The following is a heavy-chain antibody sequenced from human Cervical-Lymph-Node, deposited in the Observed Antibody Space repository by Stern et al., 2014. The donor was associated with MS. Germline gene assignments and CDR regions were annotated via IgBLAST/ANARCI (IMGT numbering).Heavy chain of an antibody. CDR3: ARANRTGSIYDGPTAH. J-gene: IGHJ4*02. Sequence: EVQLVESGGGLVKQGGSLRLSCAASGFTFNTYSMNWVRQAPGKGLEWVSSISSGSTHIYYTDPVKGRFTVYRDNAKRSLYLQINSLKVEDTAVYFCARANRTGSIYDGPTAHWGQGTPVTVSS. CDR2: ISSGSTHI. V-gene: IGHV3-21*01. CDR1: GFTFNTYS. D-gene: IGHD1-14*01.